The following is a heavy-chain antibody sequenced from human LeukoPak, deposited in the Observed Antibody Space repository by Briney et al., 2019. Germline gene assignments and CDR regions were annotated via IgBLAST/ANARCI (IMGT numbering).Heavy chain of an antibody. CDR1: GGSISSYY. V-gene: IGHV4-59*13. D-gene: IGHD4-23*01. J-gene: IGHJ4*02. CDR3: ARVVNRVYFDY. CDR2: IYYSGST. Sequence: PSETLSLTCTVSGGSISSYYWSWIRQPPGKGLEWIGYIYYSGSTNYNPSLKSRVTISVDTSKNQFSLKLSSVTAADTAVYYCARVVNRVYFDYWGQGTLVTVFS.